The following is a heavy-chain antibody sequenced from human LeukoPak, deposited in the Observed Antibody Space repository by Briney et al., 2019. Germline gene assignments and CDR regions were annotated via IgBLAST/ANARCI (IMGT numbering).Heavy chain of an antibody. J-gene: IGHJ3*02. Sequence: PVASVKVSCKASGFTFISSAVQRVRQARGQRLEWIGWIVVGSGNTNYAQKFQERVTITRDMSTSTAYMELSSLRSEDTAVYYCAADANYYYDSSGSAPDAFDIWGQGTMVTVSS. D-gene: IGHD3-22*01. CDR1: GFTFISSA. CDR3: AADANYYYDSSGSAPDAFDI. V-gene: IGHV1-58*01. CDR2: IVVGSGNT.